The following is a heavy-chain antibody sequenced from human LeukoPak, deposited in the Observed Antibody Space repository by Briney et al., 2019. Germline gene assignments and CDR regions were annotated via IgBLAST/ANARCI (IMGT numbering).Heavy chain of an antibody. D-gene: IGHD2-15*01. CDR3: AKAGDLLSFDY. J-gene: IGHJ4*02. CDR2: ISWNSGSI. Sequence: PGGSLRLSCAASGFTFDDYAMHWVRQAPGKGLEWVSGISWNSGSIGYADSVKGRFTISRDNAKNSLYLQMNSLRAEDTALYYCAKAGDLLSFDYWGQGTLVTVSS. V-gene: IGHV3-9*01. CDR1: GFTFDDYA.